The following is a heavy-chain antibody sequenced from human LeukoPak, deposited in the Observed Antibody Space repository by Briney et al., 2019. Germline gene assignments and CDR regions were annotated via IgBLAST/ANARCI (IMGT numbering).Heavy chain of an antibody. V-gene: IGHV3-21*01. CDR1: GFTFSSYS. Sequence: GGSLRLSCAASGFTFSSYSMNWVRQAPGKGLEWVSSISSSSSYIYYADSVKGRFTIPRDNAKNSLYLQMNSLRAEDTAVYYCARVEDIVVVPAARGFDYWGQGTLVTVSS. J-gene: IGHJ4*02. CDR3: ARVEDIVVVPAARGFDY. D-gene: IGHD2-2*01. CDR2: ISSSSSYI.